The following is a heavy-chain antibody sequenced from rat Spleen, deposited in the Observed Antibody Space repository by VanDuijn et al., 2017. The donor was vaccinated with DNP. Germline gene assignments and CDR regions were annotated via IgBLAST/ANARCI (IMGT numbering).Heavy chain of an antibody. D-gene: IGHD1-4*01. CDR3: ATGSNWFAY. Sequence: EVQLQESGPGLVEPSQSLSLTCSVTGYSITSCCRWTWIRKFPGNKLEWMGYINSEGSTYYNPSHKSRISITRDTSKNQFFLQVNSVTTEDTATYYCATGSNWFAYWGQGTLVTVSS. CDR2: INSEGST. CDR1: GYSITSCCR. V-gene: IGHV3-3*01. J-gene: IGHJ3*01.